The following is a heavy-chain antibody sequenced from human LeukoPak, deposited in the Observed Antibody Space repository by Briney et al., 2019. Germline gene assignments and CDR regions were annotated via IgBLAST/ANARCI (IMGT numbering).Heavy chain of an antibody. J-gene: IGHJ4*02. CDR2: INPNGGDT. Sequence: GASVKVSCKTSGYTFTDYYMHWVRQAPGQGLEWMGWINPNGGDTNYAQKFRGRVTMTRDTSISTAYMELRWLTSADTAVYPCSTLKETDYWGQGTLVTVSS. CDR3: STLKETDY. V-gene: IGHV1-2*02. CDR1: GYTFTDYY.